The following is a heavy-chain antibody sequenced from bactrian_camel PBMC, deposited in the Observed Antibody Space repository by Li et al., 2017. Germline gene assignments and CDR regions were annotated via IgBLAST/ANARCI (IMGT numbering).Heavy chain of an antibody. CDR3: AVDRADTGRWFKCAVGQSFTSRAE. CDR1: GSAHNDYC. J-gene: IGHJ4*01. D-gene: IGHD2*01. V-gene: IGHV3S53*01. Sequence: VQLVESGGGSAQVGGSLTLSCRVPGSAHNDYCMEWSRQPPGKEREVVAAIRGDGSAGYSDSVRGRFIISQDSAKNTLNLQMNNLKPEDTATYYCAVDRADTGRWFKCAVGQSFTSRAEWGQGTQVTVS. CDR2: IRGDGSA.